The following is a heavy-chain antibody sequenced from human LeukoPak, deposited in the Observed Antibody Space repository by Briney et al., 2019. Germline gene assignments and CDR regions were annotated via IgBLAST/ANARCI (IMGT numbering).Heavy chain of an antibody. D-gene: IGHD3-22*01. CDR1: GGSFSGCY. CDR3: ARGSITMIAG. CDR2: INHSGST. J-gene: IGHJ4*02. V-gene: IGHV4-34*01. Sequence: SETLSLTCAVYGGSFSGCYWSWIRQPPGKGLEWIGEINHSGSTNYNPSLKSRVTISVDTSKNQFSLKLSSVTAADTAVYYCARGSITMIAGWGQGTLVTVSS.